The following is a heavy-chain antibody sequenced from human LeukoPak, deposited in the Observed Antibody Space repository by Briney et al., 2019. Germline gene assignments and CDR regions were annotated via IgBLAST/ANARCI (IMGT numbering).Heavy chain of an antibody. D-gene: IGHD3-3*01. Sequence: PSETLSLTCTVSGDITHYWGWIRQPPGKGLECIGSIYFSGSTYYNPSLKSRVTLSVDMSKNQFSLRLTSVTAADTAVYYCAREYDFWTGRDSSKGWLDPWGPGILVAVSS. CDR3: AREYDFWTGRDSSKGWLDP. CDR1: GDITHY. J-gene: IGHJ5*02. V-gene: IGHV4-39*07. CDR2: IYFSGST.